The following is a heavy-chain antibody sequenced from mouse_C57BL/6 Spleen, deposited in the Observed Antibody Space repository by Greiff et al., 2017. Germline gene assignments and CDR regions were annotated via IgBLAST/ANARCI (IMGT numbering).Heavy chain of an antibody. CDR1: GYAFSSSW. Sequence: VQLQQSGPELVKPGASVKISCKASGYAFSSSWMNWVKQRPGKGLEWIGRIYPGDGDTNYNGKFKGKATLTADKSSSTAYMQLSSLTSEDSAVYFCARLLRLEYYFDYWGQGTTLTVSS. CDR2: IYPGDGDT. D-gene: IGHD1-1*01. V-gene: IGHV1-82*01. CDR3: ARLLRLEYYFDY. J-gene: IGHJ2*01.